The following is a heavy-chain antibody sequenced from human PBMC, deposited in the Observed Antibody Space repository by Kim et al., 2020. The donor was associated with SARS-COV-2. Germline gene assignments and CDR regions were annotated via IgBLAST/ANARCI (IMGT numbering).Heavy chain of an antibody. CDR1: GGSISSGGYY. CDR2: IYYSGST. D-gene: IGHD3-9*01. J-gene: IGHJ4*02. V-gene: IGHV4-31*03. Sequence: SETLSLTCTVSGGSISSGGYYWSWIRQHPGKGLEWIGYIYYSGSTYYNPSLKSRVTISVDTSKNQFSLKLSSVTAADTAVYYCARGRGDYDILTGYYEWGQGTLVTVSS. CDR3: ARGRGDYDILTGYYE.